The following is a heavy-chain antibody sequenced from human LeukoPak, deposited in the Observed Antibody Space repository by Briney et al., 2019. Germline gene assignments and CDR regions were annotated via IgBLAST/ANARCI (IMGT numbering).Heavy chain of an antibody. CDR2: IIPIFGTA. Sequence: SVTVSCKASVGTFSIYAISWVRQAPGQGLEWMGGIIPIFGTANYAQKFQGRVTITADESTSTAYMELSSLRSEDTAVYYCARAGRWLQLPLYCVYWGQGTLVSVSS. D-gene: IGHD5-24*01. V-gene: IGHV1-69*13. CDR1: VGTFSIYA. CDR3: ARAGRWLQLPLYCVY. J-gene: IGHJ4*02.